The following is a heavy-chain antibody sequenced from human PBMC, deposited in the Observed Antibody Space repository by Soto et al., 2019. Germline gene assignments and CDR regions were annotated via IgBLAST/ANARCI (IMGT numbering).Heavy chain of an antibody. CDR2: IYYSGST. CDR3: AIDSVFYSSSSFDY. V-gene: IGHV4-31*03. CDR1: GDSISSSGYY. J-gene: IGHJ4*02. D-gene: IGHD6-6*01. Sequence: QVQLQESGPGLVKPSQTLYLTCSVSGDSISSSGYYWSWIRQHPGRGLEWIGHIYYSGSTYYNPSLKSRVTISVDTFKNQFSLNLSSGTAADTAVYYCAIDSVFYSSSSFDYWGQGTLVTGSS.